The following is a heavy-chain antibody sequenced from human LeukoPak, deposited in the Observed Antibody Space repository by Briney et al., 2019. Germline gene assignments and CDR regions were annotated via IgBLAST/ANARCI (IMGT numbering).Heavy chain of an antibody. CDR1: GFTFSDSY. D-gene: IGHD3-3*01. CDR2: ISDSGTSI. CDR3: ARRFRYHDAWISYYHFDY. Sequence: GGSLRLSCAGSGFTFSDSYMSWIRQAPGKGLEWVSYISDSGTSIYYAESVKGRFTISRDNAKNSLYLQMNSVRAEDTAVYYGARRFRYHDAWISYYHFDYWGQGTLVTVSS. J-gene: IGHJ4*02. V-gene: IGHV3-11*01.